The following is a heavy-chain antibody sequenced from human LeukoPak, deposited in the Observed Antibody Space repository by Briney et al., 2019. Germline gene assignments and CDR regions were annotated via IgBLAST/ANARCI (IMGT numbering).Heavy chain of an antibody. CDR3: AKGFASSPGY. CDR1: GFTFSGYA. Sequence: PGGSLRLSCAASGFTFSGYAMSWVRQAPGKGLEWVSAISGSGGSTYYADSVKGRFTISRDNAKNTLYLQMNSLRAEDTAVYYCAKGFASSPGYWGQGTLVTVSS. J-gene: IGHJ4*02. V-gene: IGHV3-23*01. CDR2: ISGSGGST. D-gene: IGHD3-3*01.